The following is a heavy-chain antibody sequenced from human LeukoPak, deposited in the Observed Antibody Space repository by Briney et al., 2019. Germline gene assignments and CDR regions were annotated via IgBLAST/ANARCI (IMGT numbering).Heavy chain of an antibody. V-gene: IGHV3-23*01. J-gene: IGHJ4*02. CDR1: GFIFNNYA. Sequence: PGRSLRLSCAGSGFIFNNYAMHWVRQPPGNGLEWVSSISASGYSTYYTDSVKGRFTISRDNSKNTLSLQMNSLRADDTAVYYCARSTSADYWGQGTLVTVSS. CDR2: ISASGYST. CDR3: ARSTSADY. D-gene: IGHD1-26*01.